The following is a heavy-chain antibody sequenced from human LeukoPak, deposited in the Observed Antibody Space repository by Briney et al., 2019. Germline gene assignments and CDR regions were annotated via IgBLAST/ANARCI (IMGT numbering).Heavy chain of an antibody. CDR3: ARGGPHYSDSSGYSDAFDI. J-gene: IGHJ3*02. D-gene: IGHD3-22*01. V-gene: IGHV5-51*01. Sequence: GESLKISCKGSGYSFTRYWIGWVRQMPGKGLEWMGIIYPGDSDTRYSPSFQGQVTISADKSISTAYLQWSSLKASDTAMYYCARGGPHYSDSSGYSDAFDIWGQGTMVTVSS. CDR2: IYPGDSDT. CDR1: GYSFTRYW.